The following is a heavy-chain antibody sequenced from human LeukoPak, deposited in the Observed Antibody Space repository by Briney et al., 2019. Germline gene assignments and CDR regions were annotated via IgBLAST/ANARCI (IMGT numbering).Heavy chain of an antibody. D-gene: IGHD3-10*01. CDR1: GFIFSDYY. V-gene: IGHV3-11*01. CDR3: ARAPSRGYYFDY. Sequence: KTGGSLRLSCAASGFIFSDYYMTWIRQAPGKGLEWVTDISSAGGSTIYYADSVKGRFTISRDNAKNSLYLQMKSLRVEDTAVYYCARAPSRGYYFDYWGQGTLVTVSS. CDR2: ISSAGGSTI. J-gene: IGHJ4*02.